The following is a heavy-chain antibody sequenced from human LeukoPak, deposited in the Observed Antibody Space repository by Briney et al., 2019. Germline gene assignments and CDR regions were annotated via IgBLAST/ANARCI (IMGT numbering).Heavy chain of an antibody. CDR2: IYYSGST. D-gene: IGHD2-15*01. CDR3: ARDSGGGLLFDY. CDR1: GGSISSGDYY. Sequence: PSETLSLTCTVSGGSISSGDYYWSWIRQHQGTGLEWIGYIYYSGSTYYNPSLKSRVTISVDTSKNQFSLKLSSVTAADTAVYYCARDSGGGLLFDYWGQGTLVTVSS. V-gene: IGHV4-31*03. J-gene: IGHJ4*02.